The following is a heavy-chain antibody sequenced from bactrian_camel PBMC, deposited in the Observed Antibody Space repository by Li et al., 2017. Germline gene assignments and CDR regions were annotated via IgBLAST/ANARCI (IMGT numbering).Heavy chain of an antibody. Sequence: HVQLVESGGGTVPAGGSLKPSCVASGYLYSAYCMGWFRQAPGKEREREEVAIVHSNGSTTYAESVKGRFTVSQDNSKNTLYLQMNSLKPDDTARYYCATDPYSDCSGSYFDWGQGTQVTVS. CDR3: ATDPYSDCSGSYFD. CDR1: GYLYSAYC. J-gene: IGHJ4*01. D-gene: IGHD2*01. CDR2: VHSNGST. V-gene: IGHV3S53*01.